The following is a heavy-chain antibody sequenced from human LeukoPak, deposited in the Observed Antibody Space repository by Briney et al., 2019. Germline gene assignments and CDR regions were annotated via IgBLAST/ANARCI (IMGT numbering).Heavy chain of an antibody. CDR1: GFTFSSYG. D-gene: IGHD6-13*01. J-gene: IGHJ4*02. CDR2: ISGSGGST. CDR3: AKDGIAAAGIQIYFDY. V-gene: IGHV3-23*01. Sequence: GGSLRLSCAAFGFTFSSYGMSWVRQAPGKGLEWVSAISGSGGSTYYADSVKGRFTISRDNSKNTLYLQMNSLRAEDTAVYYCAKDGIAAAGIQIYFDYWGQGTLVTVSS.